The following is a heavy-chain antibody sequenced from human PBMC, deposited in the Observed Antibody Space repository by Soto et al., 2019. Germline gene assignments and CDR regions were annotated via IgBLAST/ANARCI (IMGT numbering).Heavy chain of an antibody. CDR1: GFTFSSYE. V-gene: IGHV3-48*03. CDR2: ISSSGSTI. CDR3: ARERELDLTGYPPVYYCYGMDV. J-gene: IGHJ6*02. Sequence: EVQLVESGGGLVQPGGSLRLSCVASGFTFSSYEMNWVRQAPGKGLEWVSYISSSGSTIYYADSVKGRFTISRDNGKNSLSLQMNSRRAEDTAVYYCARERELDLTGYPPVYYCYGMDVWGQGTTVTVSS. D-gene: IGHD3-9*01.